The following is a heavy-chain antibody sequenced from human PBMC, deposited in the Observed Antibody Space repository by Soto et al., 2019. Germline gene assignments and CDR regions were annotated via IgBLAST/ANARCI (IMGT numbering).Heavy chain of an antibody. D-gene: IGHD3-10*02. CDR2: IDSSSNYI. CDR3: AREAHFYGRSDVYDI. Sequence: DVQLVESGGGLVKPGGSLRLSCAASGFTFSIYRMTWVRQAPGKGLEWVASIDSSSNYIYYADSMRGRFTISRDNAKNSVFLEMNSLRADDTAVYYCAREAHFYGRSDVYDIWGQGTMVTVSS. V-gene: IGHV3-21*01. CDR1: GFTFSIYR. J-gene: IGHJ3*02.